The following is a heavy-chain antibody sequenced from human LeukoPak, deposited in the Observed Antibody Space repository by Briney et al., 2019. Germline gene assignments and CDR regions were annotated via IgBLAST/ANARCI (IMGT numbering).Heavy chain of an antibody. CDR1: GFTFSGYY. V-gene: IGHV3-11*01. J-gene: IGHJ3*02. D-gene: IGHD6-19*01. CDR2: ISSSGSTI. CDR3: AKDMGGEQWQACAFDI. Sequence: GGSLRLSCAASGFTFSGYYMSWIRQAPAKGLEWVSYISSSGSTIYYADSVKGRFTISRDNAKNSLYLQMNSLRAEDMALYYCAKDMGGEQWQACAFDIWGQGTMVTVSS.